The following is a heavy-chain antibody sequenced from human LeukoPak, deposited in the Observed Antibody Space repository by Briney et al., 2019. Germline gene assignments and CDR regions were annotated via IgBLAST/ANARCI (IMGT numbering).Heavy chain of an antibody. D-gene: IGHD6-13*01. CDR3: ARVGYSSSWNY. Sequence: GGSLRLSCAASGFTFSSYWMHWVRQAPGKGLVWVSRINSDGSSTSYADSVKGRFTISRDNAKNTLYLQMNSLRAEDTAVYYCARVGYSSSWNYWGQGTLVTASS. J-gene: IGHJ4*02. CDR2: INSDGSST. V-gene: IGHV3-74*01. CDR1: GFTFSSYW.